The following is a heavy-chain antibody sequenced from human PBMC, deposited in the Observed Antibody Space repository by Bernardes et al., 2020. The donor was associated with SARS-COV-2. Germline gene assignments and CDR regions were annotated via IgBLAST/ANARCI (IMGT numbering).Heavy chain of an antibody. V-gene: IGHV4-39*01. CDR3: ARHIHIPRFLEKIYYPNY. D-gene: IGHD3-3*01. Sequence: SETLSLTCSVSGDSINSGSYVWGWIRQPPGKGLEWIGIISSSAKTSYNPSLKSRVTISIDTSRNQFSLKVTSVTAADTAIYYCARHIHIPRFLEKIYYPNYWGQGTLVTVSS. CDR2: ISSSAKT. CDR1: GDSINSGSYV. J-gene: IGHJ4*02.